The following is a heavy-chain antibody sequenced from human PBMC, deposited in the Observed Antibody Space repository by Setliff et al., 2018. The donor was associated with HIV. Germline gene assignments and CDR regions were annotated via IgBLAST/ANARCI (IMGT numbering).Heavy chain of an antibody. D-gene: IGHD2-2*01. J-gene: IGHJ6*02. V-gene: IGHV3-73*01. CDR2: IRSRSNSHAT. Sequence: GGSLRLSCVASGFPFSGSAVHWVRQPPGKGLECVGRIRSRSNSHATVYAAAVRGRFTISRDDSKSLAYLQMNSLKTEDTAVYYCLLYCSGTSCHLPDVWGQGTTVTVSS. CDR3: LLYCSGTSCHLPDV. CDR1: GFPFSGSA.